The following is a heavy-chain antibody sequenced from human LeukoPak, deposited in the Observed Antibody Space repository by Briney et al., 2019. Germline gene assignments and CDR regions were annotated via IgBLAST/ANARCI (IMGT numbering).Heavy chain of an antibody. CDR3: ARAAAAFTNWFDP. CDR2: IKPSVGST. J-gene: IGHJ5*02. V-gene: IGHV1-46*01. Sequence: ASVKVSCKASGYTFTSYYMHWVRQAPGQGLEWMGIIKPSVGSTNYAQKFQGRVTLTRDTSTSTVYMEVSSLRSEDTAVYYCARAAAAFTNWFDPWGQGTLITVSS. CDR1: GYTFTSYY. D-gene: IGHD6-25*01.